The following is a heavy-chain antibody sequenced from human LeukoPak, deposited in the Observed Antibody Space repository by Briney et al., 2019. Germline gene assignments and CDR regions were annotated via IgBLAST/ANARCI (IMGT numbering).Heavy chain of an antibody. Sequence: SETLSLTCTVSGASIRWYYWAWIRQPPGKGLEWIGNIFYSGNTNYSPSLKSRVTISVDTSKNQFSLKLSSVTAADTAMYYCAREALRPQYYYDSSGYYAYFDYWGQGTLVTASS. CDR1: GASIRWYY. V-gene: IGHV4-59*01. CDR3: AREALRPQYYYDSSGYYAYFDY. J-gene: IGHJ4*02. CDR2: IFYSGNT. D-gene: IGHD3-22*01.